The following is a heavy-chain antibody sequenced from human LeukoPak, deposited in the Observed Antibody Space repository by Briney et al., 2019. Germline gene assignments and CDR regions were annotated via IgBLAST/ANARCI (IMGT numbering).Heavy chain of an antibody. CDR3: ARGSTTAGHDAFDI. J-gene: IGHJ3*02. V-gene: IGHV4-34*01. D-gene: IGHD4-17*01. Sequence: SETLSLTCAVYGGSFSGYYWSWIRQPPGKGLEWIGEINHSGSTNYNPSLRSRVTISVDTSKNQFSLKLSSVTAADTAVYYCARGSTTAGHDAFDIWGQGTMVTVSS. CDR2: INHSGST. CDR1: GGSFSGYY.